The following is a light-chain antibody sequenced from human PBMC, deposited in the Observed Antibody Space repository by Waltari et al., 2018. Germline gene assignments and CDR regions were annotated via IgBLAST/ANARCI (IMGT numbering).Light chain of an antibody. CDR1: QTISGY. V-gene: IGKV1-39*01. CDR2: GVS. J-gene: IGKJ2*01. CDR3: QQTYNNPYT. Sequence: IQMTQSPSSQSASVGDTVTITCRASQTISGYLNWYQQKPGKAPNLLISGVSSLESGVPSRFSGTSSGTDFTLTISSLQPEDFAVYYCQQTYNNPYTFGQGTKLEIK.